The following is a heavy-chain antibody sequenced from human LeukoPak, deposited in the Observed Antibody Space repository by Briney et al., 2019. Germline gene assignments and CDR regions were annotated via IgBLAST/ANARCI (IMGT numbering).Heavy chain of an antibody. D-gene: IGHD5-24*01. V-gene: IGHV3-64*02. Sequence: GGSLRLSCAASGFTFSIYAMHWVRQAPGKGLEHVSPINTNGGNAYYADSVKGRFTISTDNAKNSLSLQMNNLRAEDTAVYYCARDYFVHGSNSRIFFHYWSQGTLVTVSS. CDR1: GFTFSIYA. J-gene: IGHJ4*02. CDR3: ARDYFVHGSNSRIFFHY. CDR2: INTNGGNA.